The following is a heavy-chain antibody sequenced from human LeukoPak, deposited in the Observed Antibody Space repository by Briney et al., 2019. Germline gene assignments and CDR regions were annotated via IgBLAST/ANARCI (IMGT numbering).Heavy chain of an antibody. CDR1: GGSFSGYY. V-gene: IGHV4-34*01. CDR3: ARGENYDILTGYYAAPTNAPTPVY. CDR2: INHSGST. Sequence: PSETLSLTCAVYGGSFSGYYWSWIRQPPGKGLEWIGEINHSGSTNYNPSLKSRVTISVDTSKNQFSLKLSSVTAADTAVYYCARGENYDILTGYYAAPTNAPTPVYWGQGTLVTVSS. D-gene: IGHD3-9*01. J-gene: IGHJ4*02.